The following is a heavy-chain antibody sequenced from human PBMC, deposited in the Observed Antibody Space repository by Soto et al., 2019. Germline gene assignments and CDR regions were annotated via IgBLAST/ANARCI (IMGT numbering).Heavy chain of an antibody. V-gene: IGHV3-33*01. Sequence: QVQLVEAGGGVVQPGRSLRLSCAASGFTFSSYGMHWVRQAPGKGLEWVAVIWYDGSYKYYTDSVKGRFTISRDNPKNTLYLQMNSLRAEDTAVYYCARHHVDYGDTDRRWFGPWGQGTLVTVSS. CDR2: IWYDGSYK. CDR1: GFTFSSYG. J-gene: IGHJ5*01. CDR3: ARHHVDYGDTDRRWFGP. D-gene: IGHD4-17*01.